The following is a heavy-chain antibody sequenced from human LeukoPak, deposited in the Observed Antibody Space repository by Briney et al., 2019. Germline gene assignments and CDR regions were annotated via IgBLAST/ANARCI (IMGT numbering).Heavy chain of an antibody. J-gene: IGHJ4*02. D-gene: IGHD2-2*01. CDR3: HFKYCSSSTCFYYFDY. Sequence: TPSETLSLTYTVSGGSISSYYWSWIRQSPGKGLEWIGYIYNSGSTNYNPSLKSRVTISVDTSKNQFSLKLSSVTATDTAVYYCHFKYCSSSTCFYYFDYWGQGTLVTVSS. CDR2: IYNSGST. V-gene: IGHV4-59*08. CDR1: GGSISSYY.